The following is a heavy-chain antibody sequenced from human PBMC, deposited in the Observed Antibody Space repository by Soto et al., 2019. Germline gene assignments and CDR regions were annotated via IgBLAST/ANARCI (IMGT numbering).Heavy chain of an antibody. Sequence: GGSLRLSCAASGFTFSGSAMHWVRQASGKGLEWVGRIRSKANSYATAYAASVKGRFTISRDDSKNTAYLQMNSLKTEDTAVYYCTRHSDYDILTGYYPSYYYYGMDVWGQGTTVTVSS. J-gene: IGHJ6*02. CDR1: GFTFSGSA. D-gene: IGHD3-9*01. CDR3: TRHSDYDILTGYYPSYYYYGMDV. CDR2: IRSKANSYAT. V-gene: IGHV3-73*01.